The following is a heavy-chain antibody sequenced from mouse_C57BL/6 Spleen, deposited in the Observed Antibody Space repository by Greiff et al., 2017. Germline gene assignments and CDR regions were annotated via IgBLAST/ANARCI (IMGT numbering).Heavy chain of an antibody. CDR2: INPSSGYT. D-gene: IGHD1-1*01. V-gene: IGHV1-4*01. CDR1: GYTFTSYT. Sequence: VQLQQSGAELARPGASVKLSCKASGYTFTSYTMHWVQQRPGQGLEWIGYINPSSGYTKYNQKFKDKATLTADKSSSTAYMQLSSLTSEDSAVYDCAIITTVVAWYFDVWGTGTTVTVSS. J-gene: IGHJ1*03. CDR3: AIITTVVAWYFDV.